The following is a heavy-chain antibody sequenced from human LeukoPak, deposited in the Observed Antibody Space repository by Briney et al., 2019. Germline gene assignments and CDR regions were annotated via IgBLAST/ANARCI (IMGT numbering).Heavy chain of an antibody. CDR3: ARYCTYTRIQPPHDAFDI. CDR2: IYYSGST. Sequence: SQTLSLTCTVSGGSISSGGYYWSWIRQHPGKGLEWIGYIYYSGSTYYNPSLKSRVTISVDTSKNQFSLKLSSVTAADTAVYYCARYCTYTRIQPPHDAFDIWGQGTMVTVSS. J-gene: IGHJ3*02. V-gene: IGHV4-31*03. D-gene: IGHD5-18*01. CDR1: GGSISSGGYY.